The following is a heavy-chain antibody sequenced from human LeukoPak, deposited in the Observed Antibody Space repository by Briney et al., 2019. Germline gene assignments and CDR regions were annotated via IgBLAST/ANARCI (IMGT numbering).Heavy chain of an antibody. Sequence: KPGGSLRLSCAASGFTFRTAWMSWVRQAPGQGLEWVGRIKSKTDGGTIDYAAPVKGRFSVSRDDSKNTVYLQMNGLKTEDTAVYYCATEGYCSGGNCYSFDHWGQGTLVTVSS. CDR2: IKSKTDGGTI. CDR1: GFTFRTAW. J-gene: IGHJ4*02. CDR3: ATEGYCSGGNCYSFDH. D-gene: IGHD2-15*01. V-gene: IGHV3-15*01.